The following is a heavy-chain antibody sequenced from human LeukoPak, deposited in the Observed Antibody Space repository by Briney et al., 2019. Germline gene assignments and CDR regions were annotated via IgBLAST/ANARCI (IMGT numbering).Heavy chain of an antibody. V-gene: IGHV3-30*18. CDR3: AKGIGSGSYPPDY. D-gene: IGHD3-10*01. Sequence: GGSLRLSCVASGFTFSSYGMHWVRQAPGKGLEWVAVISYDGSIKYYADAVKGRFTISRDNSKNTLYLQMNSLRPEDTAVYFCAKGIGSGSYPPDYWGQGTLVTVSS. CDR2: ISYDGSIK. J-gene: IGHJ4*02. CDR1: GFTFSSYG.